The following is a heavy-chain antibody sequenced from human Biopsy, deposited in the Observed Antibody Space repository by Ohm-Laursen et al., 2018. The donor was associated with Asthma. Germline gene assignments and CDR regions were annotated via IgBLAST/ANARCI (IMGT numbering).Heavy chain of an antibody. J-gene: IGHJ4*02. CDR3: ARGDWCGSASNGY. V-gene: IGHV3-30*03. D-gene: IGHD6-6*01. Sequence: SLRLSCSASGFILSNYDMHWVRQAPGKGLEWVAVLSYNGNNNYYADSVRGRFTISRDNSENTLYLQMNSLRVEDTAVYYCARGDWCGSASNGYWGQGTLVTVSA. CDR2: LSYNGNNN. CDR1: GFILSNYD.